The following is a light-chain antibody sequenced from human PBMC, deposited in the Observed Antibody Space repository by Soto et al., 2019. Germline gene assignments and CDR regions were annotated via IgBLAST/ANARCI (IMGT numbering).Light chain of an antibody. CDR3: QQYGSSPWT. V-gene: IGKV3-20*01. Sequence: EIVLTQSPGTLSLSPGERATLSCRASQSVSSSYLAWYQQKPGQAPRLLIYGASSRVTVIPDRFSGSGSGTDCTLTLTRLEPEDVAVYYCQQYGSSPWTFGQGTKVEIK. CDR2: GAS. J-gene: IGKJ1*01. CDR1: QSVSSSY.